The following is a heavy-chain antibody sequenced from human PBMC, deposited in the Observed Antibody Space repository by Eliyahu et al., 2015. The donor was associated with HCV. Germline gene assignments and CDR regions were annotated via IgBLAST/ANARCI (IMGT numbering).Heavy chain of an antibody. J-gene: IGHJ6*02. CDR2: IIPILGXA. D-gene: IGHD4-11*01. Sequence: QVQLVQSGAEVKKPGSSVKVSCKASXGTFNSXAISXXRQAPGQGLEWMGRIIPILGXANYXQKFQGRVTITADKSTSXAYMELSSLRSEDTAVYYCARDQYSNIRYYYYGMDVWGQGTTVTVSS. CDR3: ARDQYSNIRYYYYGMDV. V-gene: IGHV1-69*04. CDR1: XGTFNSXA.